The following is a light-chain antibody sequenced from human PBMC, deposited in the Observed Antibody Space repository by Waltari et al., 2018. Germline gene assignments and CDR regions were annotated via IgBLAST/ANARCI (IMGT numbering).Light chain of an antibody. CDR1: SSDAGGYDF. J-gene: IGLJ2*01. Sequence: QSALTQPASVSGSPGPSITIPCTGTSSDAGGYDFVSWYQQYPGKAPKLVIYDVYYRPSGVSDRFSASKSGNTASLTISGLQTEDEADYYCSSYTSISTSVVFGGGTKLTVL. CDR3: SSYTSISTSVV. V-gene: IGLV2-14*03. CDR2: DVY.